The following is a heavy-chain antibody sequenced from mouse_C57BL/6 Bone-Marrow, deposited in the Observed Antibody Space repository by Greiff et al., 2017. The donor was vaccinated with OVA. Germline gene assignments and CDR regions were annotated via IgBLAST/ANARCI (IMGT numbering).Heavy chain of an antibody. D-gene: IGHD1-1*01. J-gene: IGHJ3*01. V-gene: IGHV14-3*01. CDR3: ARSRDYYGSSYWTWFAY. Sequence: VQLQQSVAELVRPGASVKLSCTASGFNIKNTYMHWVKQRPEQGLEWIGRIDPANGNTKYAPKFQGKATITADTSSHTAYLQLSSLTSEDTAIYYCARSRDYYGSSYWTWFAYWGQGTLVTVSA. CDR2: IDPANGNT. CDR1: GFNIKNTY.